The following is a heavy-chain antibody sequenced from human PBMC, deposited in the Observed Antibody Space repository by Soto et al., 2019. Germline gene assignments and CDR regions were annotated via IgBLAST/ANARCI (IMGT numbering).Heavy chain of an antibody. CDR1: GFTFSSYW. CDR3: ARVTDYYESSGYFDY. D-gene: IGHD3-22*01. V-gene: IGHV3-7*01. CDR2: IKQDGSEK. J-gene: IGHJ4*02. Sequence: EVQLVESGGGLVQPGGSLRLYCAASGFTFSSYWMIWVRHSPGKGLEWVANIKQDGSEKYYVDSVKGRFTISRDNAKNSLNLQMNSQRAEDTAGYYCARVTDYYESSGYFDYWGQGTLVTGSS.